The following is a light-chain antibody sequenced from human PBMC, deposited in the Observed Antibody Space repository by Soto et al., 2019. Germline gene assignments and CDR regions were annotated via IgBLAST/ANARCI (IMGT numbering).Light chain of an antibody. Sequence: EIVMTQSPATLSVSPGERVTLSCRASESINRNLVWYQKRPGQAPRLLIYDVSTRATGIPTRFSGSGSGTEFTLTISSLQSEDFAAYYCQQYNNWPLTFGGGTKVDIK. CDR3: QQYNNWPLT. V-gene: IGKV3D-15*01. J-gene: IGKJ4*01. CDR2: DVS. CDR1: ESINRN.